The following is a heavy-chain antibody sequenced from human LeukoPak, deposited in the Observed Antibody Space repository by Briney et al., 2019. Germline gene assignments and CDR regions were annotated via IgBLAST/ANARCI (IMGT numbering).Heavy chain of an antibody. J-gene: IGHJ4*02. CDR1: GGSISSGGYY. D-gene: IGHD2-21*02. CDR2: IYYSGST. Sequence: SETLSLTCTVSGGSISSGGYYWSWIRQHPGKGLEWIGYIYYSGSTYYNPSLKSRVTISVDTSKNHFSLKLSSVTAADTAVYYCARVTRLHFDYWGQGTLVTVSS. CDR3: ARVTRLHFDY. V-gene: IGHV4-31*03.